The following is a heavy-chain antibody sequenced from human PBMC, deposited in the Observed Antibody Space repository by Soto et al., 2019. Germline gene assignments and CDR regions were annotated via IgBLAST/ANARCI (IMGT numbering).Heavy chain of an antibody. CDR2: ISWNSGSI. D-gene: IGHD3-10*01. CDR3: AKDARSGSYYTFFDY. Sequence: VQLVESGGGLVQPGRSLRLSCAASGFTFDDYAMHWVRQAPGKGLEWVSGISWNSGSIGYADSVKGRFTISRDNAKNSLYLQMNSLRAEDTALYYCAKDARSGSYYTFFDYWGQGTLVTVSS. J-gene: IGHJ4*02. V-gene: IGHV3-9*01. CDR1: GFTFDDYA.